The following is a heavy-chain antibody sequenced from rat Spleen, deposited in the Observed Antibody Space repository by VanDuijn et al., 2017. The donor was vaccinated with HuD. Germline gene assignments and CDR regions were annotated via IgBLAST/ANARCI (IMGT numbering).Heavy chain of an antibody. CDR3: ARDDTYYGYNPLDY. CDR1: GFSLTSNG. D-gene: IGHD1-9*01. CDR2: IWTDGST. Sequence: QVQLKESGPGLVQPSQTLSLTCTVSGFSLTSNGVSWVRQPPGKGLEWMGVIWTDGSTEYYSALKSRLSISRDTSKSQVFLKMSSLQTEDTATYYCARDDTYYGYNPLDYWGQGVMVTVSS. J-gene: IGHJ2*01. V-gene: IGHV2-43*01.